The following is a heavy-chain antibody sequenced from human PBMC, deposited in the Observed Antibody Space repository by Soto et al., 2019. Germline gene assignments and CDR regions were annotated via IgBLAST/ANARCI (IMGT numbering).Heavy chain of an antibody. CDR2: IYCGGST. J-gene: IGHJ1*01. V-gene: IGHV3-53*01. CDR3: ARDRVESGYPEYFQH. Sequence: EVQLVESGGGLIQPGGSLRLSCAASGFTVRSNYMSWVRQAPGKGLEWVSVIYCGGSTYYADSVKGRFTISRDNSKNTLYLQMNSLRAEDTAVYYCARDRVESGYPEYFQHWGQGTLVTVSS. D-gene: IGHD3-22*01. CDR1: GFTVRSNY.